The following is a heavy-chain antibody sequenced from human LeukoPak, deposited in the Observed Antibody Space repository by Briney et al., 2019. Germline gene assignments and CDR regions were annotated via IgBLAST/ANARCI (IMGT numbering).Heavy chain of an antibody. V-gene: IGHV3-33*01. CDR1: GFTFSNYG. Sequence: GRSLRLSCAASGFTFSNYGMHWVRQAPGKGLEWVALTWYDGNTKNYADSVKGRFTISRDNSNNTLYLQMNSLRAEDTAVYYRARGFSYGPLEYWGQGTLVTVSS. CDR2: TWYDGNTK. CDR3: ARGFSYGPLEY. J-gene: IGHJ4*02. D-gene: IGHD5-18*01.